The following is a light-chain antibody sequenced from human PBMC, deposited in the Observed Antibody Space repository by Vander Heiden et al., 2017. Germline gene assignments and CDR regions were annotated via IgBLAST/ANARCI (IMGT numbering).Light chain of an antibody. J-gene: IGKJ2*01. Sequence: IQMTQSPSSLSASVGDRVTITCRASQTIDNYLNWYQQKPGKGPKALIYGASILHRGVPSRFSGSRSGTDFTLTISILDPEDFTTYHCHQCDTTPYTFGQGTKLEIK. CDR2: GAS. CDR3: HQCDTTPYT. V-gene: IGKV1-39*01. CDR1: QTIDNY.